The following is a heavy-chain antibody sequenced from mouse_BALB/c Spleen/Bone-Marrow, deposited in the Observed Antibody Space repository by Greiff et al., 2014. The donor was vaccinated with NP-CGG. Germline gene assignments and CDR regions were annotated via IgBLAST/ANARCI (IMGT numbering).Heavy chain of an antibody. V-gene: IGHV14-3*02. CDR3: ARYFDY. Sequence: VQLKESGAELVKPGASVKLSCTASGFNIKDTYIHWVKQRPEQGLEWIGRIDPANGNTKYDPKFQGKATITADTSSNTAYLQLSSLTSEDTAVYYCARYFDYWGQGTTLTVSS. J-gene: IGHJ2*01. CDR1: GFNIKDTY. CDR2: IDPANGNT.